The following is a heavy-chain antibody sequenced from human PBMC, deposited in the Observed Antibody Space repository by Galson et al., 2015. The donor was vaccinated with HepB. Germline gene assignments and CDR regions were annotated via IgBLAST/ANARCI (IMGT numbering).Heavy chain of an antibody. J-gene: IGHJ6*02. CDR2: ISGSGGST. V-gene: IGHV3-23*01. CDR1: GFTFSSYA. CDR3: AKDGGTMTVAYYYGVDV. D-gene: IGHD3-16*01. Sequence: SLRLSCAASGFTFSSYAMSWVRQAPGKGLEWVSLISGSGGSTHYADSVKGRFTISRDNSKNTLYLQMNSLRAEDTAVYYCAKDGGTMTVAYYYGVDVWGQGTTVTVSS.